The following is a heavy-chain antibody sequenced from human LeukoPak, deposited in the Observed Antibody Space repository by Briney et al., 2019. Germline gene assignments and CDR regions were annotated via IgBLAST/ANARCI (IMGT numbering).Heavy chain of an antibody. D-gene: IGHD3-22*01. CDR3: ARVGYSYDSPGLWFDP. V-gene: IGHV3-30*14. CDR2: ISYDGSNK. Sequence: PGGSLRLSCAASGFTFSSYAMHWVRQAPGKGLEWVAVISYDGSNKYYADSVKGRFTISRDNSKNTLYLQMNSLRAEDTAVYYCARVGYSYDSPGLWFDPWGQGTLVTVSS. CDR1: GFTFSSYA. J-gene: IGHJ5*02.